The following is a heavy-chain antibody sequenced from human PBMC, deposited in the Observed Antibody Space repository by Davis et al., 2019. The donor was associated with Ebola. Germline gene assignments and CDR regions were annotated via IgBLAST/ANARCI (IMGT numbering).Heavy chain of an antibody. V-gene: IGHV4-59*08. Sequence: PSETLSLTCAVYGGSFSGYYWSWIRQPPGKGLEWIGYIYYSGSTNYNPSLKSRVTISVDTSKNQFSLKLSSVTAADTAVYYCARHSYSSGDNYYYYGMDVWGQGTTVTVSS. CDR3: ARHSYSSGDNYYYYGMDV. D-gene: IGHD6-19*01. CDR1: GGSFSGYY. J-gene: IGHJ6*02. CDR2: IYYSGST.